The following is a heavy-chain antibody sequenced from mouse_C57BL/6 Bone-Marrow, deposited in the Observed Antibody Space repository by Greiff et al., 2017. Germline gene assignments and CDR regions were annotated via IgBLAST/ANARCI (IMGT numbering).Heavy chain of an antibody. Sequence: QVQLQQPGAELVKPGASVKMSCKASGYTFTSYWITWVKQRPGQGLEWIGDIYPGSGSTNYNEKFKSKATLTVDTSSSTAYMQLSSLTSEDSAVYDCAREANYYGNSYHAMDYWGQGTSVTVSS. V-gene: IGHV1-55*01. CDR1: GYTFTSYW. D-gene: IGHD1-1*01. CDR2: IYPGSGST. J-gene: IGHJ4*01. CDR3: AREANYYGNSYHAMDY.